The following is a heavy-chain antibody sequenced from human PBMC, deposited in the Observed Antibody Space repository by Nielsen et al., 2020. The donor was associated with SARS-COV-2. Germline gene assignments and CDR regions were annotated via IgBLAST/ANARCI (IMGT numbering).Heavy chain of an antibody. CDR3: ARGNKGRGSGWYYYYMDV. CDR2: ISSSSSTI. J-gene: IGHJ6*03. CDR1: GFTFSSYS. Sequence: SCAASGFTFSSYSMNWVRQAPGKGLEWVSYISSSSSTIYYADSVKGRFTISRDNAKNSLYLQMNSLRAEDTAVYYCARGNKGRGSGWYYYYMDVWGKGTTVTVSS. D-gene: IGHD6-19*01. V-gene: IGHV3-48*01.